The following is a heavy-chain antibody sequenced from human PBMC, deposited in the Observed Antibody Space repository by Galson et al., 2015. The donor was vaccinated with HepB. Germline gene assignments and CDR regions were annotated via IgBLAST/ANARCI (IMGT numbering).Heavy chain of an antibody. J-gene: IGHJ4*02. CDR2: KSNDGSNR. V-gene: IGHV3-30*04. Sequence: LRLSCAASGFTFSGYAMHWVRQAPGKGLEWVAVKSNDGSNRYYADSVKGRFTISRNNSKNTLYMQMNSLRAEDTAVYYCASHIYWGQGTLVTVSS. CDR3: ASHIY. CDR1: GFTFSGYA.